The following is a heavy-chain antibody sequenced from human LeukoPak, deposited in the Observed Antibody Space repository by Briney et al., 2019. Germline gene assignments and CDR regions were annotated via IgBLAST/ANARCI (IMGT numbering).Heavy chain of an antibody. J-gene: IGHJ5*02. V-gene: IGHV6-1*01. D-gene: IGHD2-2*01. Sequence: SSQTLSLTCAISGDSVSSNSVTWNWIRQSPSRGLEWLGRTYYRSTWYNDYAVSVRGRITVNPDTSKNQFSLHLNSVTSEDTAVYYCARRLTQYDCFDPWGQGILVTVSS. CDR1: GDSVSSNSVT. CDR3: ARRLTQYDCFDP. CDR2: TYYRSTWYN.